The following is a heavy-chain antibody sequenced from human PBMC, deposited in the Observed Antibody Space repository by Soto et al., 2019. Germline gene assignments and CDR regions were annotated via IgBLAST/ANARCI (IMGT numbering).Heavy chain of an antibody. CDR1: GGSISNDDYS. V-gene: IGHV4-61*08. CDR3: ARGMAEEQIFYYFDY. J-gene: IGHJ4*02. CDR2: IYNSATT. D-gene: IGHD3-9*01. Sequence: SETLSLTCAVSGGSISNDDYSWSWNRQAPGKGLECIGYIYNSATTYYNPSLKNRVTISVDASKSQFYLKLRSVTAADTAVYYCARGMAEEQIFYYFDYWGQGALVTVSS.